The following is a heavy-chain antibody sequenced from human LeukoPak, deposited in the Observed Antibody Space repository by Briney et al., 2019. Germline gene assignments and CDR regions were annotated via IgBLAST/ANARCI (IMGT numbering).Heavy chain of an antibody. D-gene: IGHD3-3*01. CDR1: GYTLTDYY. J-gene: IGHJ5*02. CDR2: INPNSTGT. CDR3: ARERSYYDFWSGYYNEYNWFDP. Sequence: ASVKVSCEASGYTLTDYYMHWVRQSPGQGLEWIGWINPNSTGTNYAQKFQGWVTMTRDTSSSTAYMELSRLRSDDTAVYYCARERSYYDFWSGYYNEYNWFDPWGQGTLVTVSS. V-gene: IGHV1-2*04.